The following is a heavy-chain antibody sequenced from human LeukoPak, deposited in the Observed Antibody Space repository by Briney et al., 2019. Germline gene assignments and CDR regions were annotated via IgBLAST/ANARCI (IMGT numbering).Heavy chain of an antibody. CDR1: GYTFTSYD. Sequence: ASVKVSCKASGYTFTSYDINWVRQATGQGLEWMGWMNPNSGNTGYAQKFQGRVTITRNTSISTAYMELSSLRSEDTAVYYCARGGACCGGDCRDAFDIWGQGTMVTVSS. J-gene: IGHJ3*02. D-gene: IGHD2-21*02. V-gene: IGHV1-8*03. CDR3: ARGGACCGGDCRDAFDI. CDR2: MNPNSGNT.